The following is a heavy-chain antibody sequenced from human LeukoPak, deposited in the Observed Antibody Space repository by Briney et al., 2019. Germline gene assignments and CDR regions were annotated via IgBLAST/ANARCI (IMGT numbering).Heavy chain of an antibody. CDR3: ARVGQWLVPAP. V-gene: IGHV1-18*01. Sequence: EASVNVSCKASGYSFSNYAITWVRQAPGQGLEWMGWISVYNGNTNYAQNLQGRVTMTTDTSTGTVYMELRSLRSDDTAVYYCARVGQWLVPAPWGQGTLVTISS. CDR2: ISVYNGNT. D-gene: IGHD6-19*01. CDR1: GYSFSNYA. J-gene: IGHJ5*02.